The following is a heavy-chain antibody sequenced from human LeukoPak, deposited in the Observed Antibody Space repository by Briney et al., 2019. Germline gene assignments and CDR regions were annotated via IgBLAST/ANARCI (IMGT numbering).Heavy chain of an antibody. D-gene: IGHD6-13*01. Sequence: ASVKVSCKASGYTFTGYYMHWVRQAPGQGLEWTGWINPNSGGTNYAQKFQGRVTMTRDTSISTAYMELSRLRSDDTAVYYCARARLAAAGWFDPWGQGTLATVSS. CDR1: GYTFTGYY. CDR3: ARARLAAAGWFDP. CDR2: INPNSGGT. V-gene: IGHV1-2*02. J-gene: IGHJ5*02.